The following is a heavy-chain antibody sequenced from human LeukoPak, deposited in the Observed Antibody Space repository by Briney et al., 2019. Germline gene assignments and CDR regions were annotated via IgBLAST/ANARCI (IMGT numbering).Heavy chain of an antibody. J-gene: IGHJ4*02. V-gene: IGHV1-18*01. CDR1: GYTFTNYG. CDR2: INPYNGNT. CDR3: ARDQHDHVWGSYRPYFDY. Sequence: ASVKVSCKASGYTFTNYGISWVRQAPGQGLEWMGNINPYNGNTNYAQNLQGRVTMTTDTSTNTAYMKLRSLRSDDTAVYYCARDQHDHVWGSYRPYFDYWGQGTLVTVSS. D-gene: IGHD3-16*02.